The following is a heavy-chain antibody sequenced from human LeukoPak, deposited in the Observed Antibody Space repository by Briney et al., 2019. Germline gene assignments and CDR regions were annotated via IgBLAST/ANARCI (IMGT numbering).Heavy chain of an antibody. J-gene: IGHJ4*02. D-gene: IGHD1-1*01. CDR1: GFTFRESA. Sequence: GGSLRLSCTSSGFTFRESAVSWFRQAPRKGLEWIGFIRSSIYGGTPKAAASVKGRFIFSRDDSKGVAYLRMNSLKTDDTAVYYCSREWGNGNDLRPDSWGQGTLVTVSS. V-gene: IGHV3-49*03. CDR2: IRSSIYGGTP. CDR3: SREWGNGNDLRPDS.